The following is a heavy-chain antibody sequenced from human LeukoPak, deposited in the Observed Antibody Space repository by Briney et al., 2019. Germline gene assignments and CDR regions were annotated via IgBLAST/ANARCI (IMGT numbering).Heavy chain of an antibody. CDR1: GGTFSSYA. Sequence: ASVKVSCKASGGTFSSYAISWVRQAPGQGLEWMGIINPSGGSTSYAQKFQGRVTMTRDTSTSTVYMELSSLRSEDAAVYYCARGDYYDSSGYYSWGQGTLVTVSS. D-gene: IGHD3-22*01. V-gene: IGHV1-46*01. CDR2: INPSGGST. CDR3: ARGDYYDSSGYYS. J-gene: IGHJ4*02.